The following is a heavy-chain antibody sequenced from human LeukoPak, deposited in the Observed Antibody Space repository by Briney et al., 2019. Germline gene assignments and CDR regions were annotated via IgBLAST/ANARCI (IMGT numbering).Heavy chain of an antibody. CDR3: AKAGTVTNFVWVDV. Sequence: PGGSLRLSCVASEFTFSNYVMSWVRQAPGKGLEWVSAITARGDGTNYADSVRGRFTISRDNSKNTLYLQLSSLRVEDTAVYYCAKAGTVTNFVWVDVWGQGTTVTVSS. V-gene: IGHV3-23*01. CDR1: EFTFSNYV. J-gene: IGHJ6*02. D-gene: IGHD4-17*01. CDR2: ITARGDGT.